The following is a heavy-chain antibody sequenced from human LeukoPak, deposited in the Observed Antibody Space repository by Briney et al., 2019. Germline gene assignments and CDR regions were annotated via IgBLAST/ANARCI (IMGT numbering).Heavy chain of an antibody. V-gene: IGHV4-39*07. J-gene: IGHJ3*02. CDR3: ARESGGNPAFDI. CDR2: IYYSGST. Sequence: SETLSLTCSVSGGSISSSGYYWGWIRQPPGKGLEWIGSIYYSGSTNYNPSLKSRVTISVDTSKNQFSLKLSSVTAADTAVYYCARESGGNPAFDIWGQGTMVTVSS. D-gene: IGHD2-15*01. CDR1: GGSISSSGYY.